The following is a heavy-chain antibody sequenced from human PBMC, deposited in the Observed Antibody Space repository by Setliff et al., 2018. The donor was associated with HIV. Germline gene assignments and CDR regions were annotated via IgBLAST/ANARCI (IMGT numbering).Heavy chain of an antibody. Sequence: SLTCAVSGGSITSSLYYWTWIRQHPGKGLEWIGYYYYSGFTYYNPSLKSRLTISIDTSKNQSSLKLSSVTAADTAVYYCATPVTSRGYYYMDVWGKGTTVTV. CDR1: GGSITSSLYY. D-gene: IGHD4-17*01. CDR3: ATPVTSRGYYYMDV. V-gene: IGHV4-31*11. J-gene: IGHJ6*03. CDR2: YYYSGFT.